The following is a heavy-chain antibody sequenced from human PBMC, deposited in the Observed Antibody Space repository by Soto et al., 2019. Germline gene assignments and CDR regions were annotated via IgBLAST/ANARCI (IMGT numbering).Heavy chain of an antibody. J-gene: IGHJ4*02. D-gene: IGHD6-13*01. CDR3: ARADSSSWLKPYYFDY. Sequence: SETLSLTCTVSGGSISSYYWSWIRQPPGKGLEWIGYIYYSGSTNYNPSLKSRVTISVDTSKNQFSLKLSSVTAADTAVYYCARADSSSWLKPYYFDYWGQGTLVTVSS. V-gene: IGHV4-59*01. CDR1: GGSISSYY. CDR2: IYYSGST.